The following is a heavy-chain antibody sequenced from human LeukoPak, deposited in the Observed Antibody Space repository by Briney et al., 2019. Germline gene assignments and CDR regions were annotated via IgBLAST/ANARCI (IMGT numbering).Heavy chain of an antibody. Sequence: ASVKVSCKASGYTFTSYYMHWVRQAPGQGLEWMGRIIPILGIANYAQKFQGRVTITADKSTSTAYMELSSLRSEDTAVYYCARDVSEQWLVRRIFDYWGQGTLVTVSS. CDR1: GYTFTSYY. D-gene: IGHD6-19*01. V-gene: IGHV1-69*04. CDR3: ARDVSEQWLVRRIFDY. J-gene: IGHJ4*02. CDR2: IIPILGIA.